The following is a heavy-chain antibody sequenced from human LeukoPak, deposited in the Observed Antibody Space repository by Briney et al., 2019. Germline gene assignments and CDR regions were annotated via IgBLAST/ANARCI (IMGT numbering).Heavy chain of an antibody. Sequence: PSETLSLTCTVSGGSISSYYGSWIRQPAGKGLEWIGRIYTSGSTNYNPSLKSRVTMSVDTSKNQFSLKLSSVTAADTAVYYCAREDYDFWSGSYFDYWGQGTLVTVSS. V-gene: IGHV4-4*07. CDR1: GGSISSYY. J-gene: IGHJ4*02. D-gene: IGHD3-3*01. CDR2: IYTSGST. CDR3: AREDYDFWSGSYFDY.